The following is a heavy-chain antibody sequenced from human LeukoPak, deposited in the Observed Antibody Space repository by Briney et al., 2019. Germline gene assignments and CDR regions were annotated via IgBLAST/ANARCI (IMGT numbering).Heavy chain of an antibody. CDR3: ARDKAIYDYVWGSYRYSYDAFDI. J-gene: IGHJ3*02. CDR2: IKQDGSEK. D-gene: IGHD3-16*02. CDR1: GFTFSSYW. Sequence: GGSLRLSCAASGFTFSSYWMSWDRQAPGKGLEWVANIKQDGSEKYYVDSVKGRFTISRDNAKNSLYLQMNSLRAEDTAVYYCARDKAIYDYVWGSYRYSYDAFDIWGQGTMVTVSS. V-gene: IGHV3-7*01.